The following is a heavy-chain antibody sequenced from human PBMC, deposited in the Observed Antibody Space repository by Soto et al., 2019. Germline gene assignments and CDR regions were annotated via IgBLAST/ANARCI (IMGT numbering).Heavy chain of an antibody. CDR2: IDGAGRST. V-gene: IGHV3-74*01. CDR1: GFTFSSYW. D-gene: IGHD6-6*01. CDR3: ARVGSTSWY. J-gene: IGHJ4*02. Sequence: EVQLVESGGGLVQPGGSLRLSCAASGFTFSSYWMHWVRQPPGKGLVWVSRIDGAGRSTNYADSVKGRFTISRDNAKKTLYLQMNSLRAEDTAGYYCARVGSTSWYWGQGTLVTVSS.